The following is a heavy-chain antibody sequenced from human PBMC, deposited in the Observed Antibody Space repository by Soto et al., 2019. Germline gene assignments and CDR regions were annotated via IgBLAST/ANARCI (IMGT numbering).Heavy chain of an antibody. V-gene: IGHV3-23*01. J-gene: IGHJ3*02. D-gene: IGHD2-8*01. Sequence: EVQLLESGGGLVQPGGSLRLSCAASGFDFTAYAMNWVRQAPGKGLQWVSGLVGSGADKNYADSVRGRFTVSRDNSRNRLYLQMDCLRDVDTAVYYCAKHLIANNGVWEPFDMCVRGTKVTVSS. CDR1: GFDFTAYA. CDR2: LVGSGADK. CDR3: AKHLIANNGVWEPFDM.